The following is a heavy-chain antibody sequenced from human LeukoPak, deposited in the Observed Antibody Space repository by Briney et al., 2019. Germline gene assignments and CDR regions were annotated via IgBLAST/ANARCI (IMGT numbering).Heavy chain of an antibody. V-gene: IGHV1-18*01. CDR3: ARAHTYYYDSSGYYGPTAFDY. J-gene: IGHJ4*02. CDR1: GYTFTSYG. D-gene: IGHD3-22*01. CDR2: ISAYNGNT. Sequence: ASVKVSCTASGYTFTSYGISWVRQAPGQGLEWMGWISAYNGNTNYAQKLQGRVTMTTDTSTSTAYMELRSLRSDDTAVYYCARAHTYYYDSSGYYGPTAFDYWGQGTLVTVSS.